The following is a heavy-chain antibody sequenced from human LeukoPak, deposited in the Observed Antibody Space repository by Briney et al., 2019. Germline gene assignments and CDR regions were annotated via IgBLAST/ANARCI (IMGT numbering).Heavy chain of an antibody. Sequence: SETLSLTSTVSGGSFSSGLYYWTWIRQPAGKGLEWIGCIYTSGSTNYNPSRQSRVTMSVDTSKNQFSLKLSAVTAADTAVYYCARDLRSGYGSGLEYYYYYYMDVWGKGTTVTVSS. J-gene: IGHJ6*03. CDR1: GGSFSSGLYY. D-gene: IGHD3-10*01. V-gene: IGHV4-61*02. CDR2: IYTSGST. CDR3: ARDLRSGYGSGLEYYYYYYMDV.